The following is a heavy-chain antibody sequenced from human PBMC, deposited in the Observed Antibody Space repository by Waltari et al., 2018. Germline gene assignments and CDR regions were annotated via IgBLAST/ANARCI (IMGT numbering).Heavy chain of an antibody. D-gene: IGHD2-15*01. J-gene: IGHJ3*01. Sequence: QDQQVQPGEAVKKLRTPGKSSSKASGATGSSYTISWVRRAPRQARQGREWLGGLIPIFSKATYALKGQGRVTMTTSNSTSTADMELNSLSAEDMAVYSCAKDRTHKDRDRDAFDLWGQGTMVTVSS. V-gene: IGHV1-69*05. CDR1: GATGSSYT. CDR2: LIPIFSKA. CDR3: AKDRTHKDRDRDAFDL.